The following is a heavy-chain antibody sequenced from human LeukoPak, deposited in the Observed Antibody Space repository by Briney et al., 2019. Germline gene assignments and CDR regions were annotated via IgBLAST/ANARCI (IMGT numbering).Heavy chain of an antibody. CDR1: GGSISRSTYY. J-gene: IGHJ6*03. CDR3: ATVYYFYYYMDV. CDR2: VNYRGST. V-gene: IGHV4-39*07. Sequence: SETLSLTCTVSGGSISRSTYYWGWIRQPPGKGLEWFGNVNYRGSTYYNPSLKSRVTMSVDTSKNQFSLRLTSVTAADTAVYYCATVYYFYYYMDVWGKGTTVTVSS.